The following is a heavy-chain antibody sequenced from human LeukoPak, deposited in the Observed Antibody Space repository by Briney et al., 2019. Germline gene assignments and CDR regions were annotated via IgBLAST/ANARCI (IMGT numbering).Heavy chain of an antibody. V-gene: IGHV3-23*01. Sequence: GGSLRLSCAASGFTFSSYAMSWVRQAPGEGLEWVSTISNSGGNTYYADSLKGRFTISRDNSKNTLYLQMNSLRAEDTAVYYCAKDTYGDYSSFDYWGQGTLVTVSS. J-gene: IGHJ4*02. CDR1: GFTFSSYA. CDR3: AKDTYGDYSSFDY. CDR2: ISNSGGNT. D-gene: IGHD4-17*01.